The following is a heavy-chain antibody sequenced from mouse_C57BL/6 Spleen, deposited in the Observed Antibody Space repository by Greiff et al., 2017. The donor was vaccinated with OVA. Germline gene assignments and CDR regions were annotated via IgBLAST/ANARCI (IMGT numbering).Heavy chain of an antibody. CDR3: ARGGNWDERYAMDY. V-gene: IGHV5-16*01. J-gene: IGHJ4*01. CDR2: INYDGSST. Sequence: EVKLQESEGGLVQPGSSMKLSCTASGFTFSDYYMAWVRQVPEKGLEWVANINYDGSSTYYLDSLKSRFIISRDTAKNILYLQMSSLKSEDTATYYCARGGNWDERYAMDYWGQGTSVTVSS. D-gene: IGHD4-1*01. CDR1: GFTFSDYY.